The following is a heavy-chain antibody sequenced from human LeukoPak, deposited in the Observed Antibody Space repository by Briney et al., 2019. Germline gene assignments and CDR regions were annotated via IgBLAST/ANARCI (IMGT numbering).Heavy chain of an antibody. V-gene: IGHV4-4*07. D-gene: IGHD6-19*01. Sequence: SETLSLTCTVSGGSISSYYWSWIRQPAGKGLEWIGRIYTSGSTNYNPSLKSRVTMSVDTSKNQFSPKLSSVTAADTAVYYCARDVDSSGWYWYHWFDPWGQGTLVTVSS. CDR3: ARDVDSSGWYWYHWFDP. CDR1: GGSISSYY. CDR2: IYTSGST. J-gene: IGHJ5*02.